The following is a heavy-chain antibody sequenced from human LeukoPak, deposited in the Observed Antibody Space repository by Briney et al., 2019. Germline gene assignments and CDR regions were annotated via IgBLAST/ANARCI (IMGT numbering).Heavy chain of an antibody. CDR3: TKAFGPGSSQGVRWFDP. D-gene: IGHD3/OR15-3a*01. J-gene: IGHJ5*02. Sequence: GGSLRLSCAASGFTFSSYGMNWVRQAPGKGLEWVSGSSGSGGSTYYADSVKDRFTISRDNSKNTLYLQMNSLRAEDTAVYYCTKAFGPGSSQGVRWFDPWGQGTLVTVSS. CDR2: SSGSGGST. V-gene: IGHV3-23*01. CDR1: GFTFSSYG.